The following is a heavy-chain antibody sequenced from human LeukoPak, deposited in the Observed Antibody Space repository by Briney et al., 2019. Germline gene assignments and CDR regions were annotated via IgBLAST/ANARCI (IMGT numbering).Heavy chain of an antibody. J-gene: IGHJ5*02. D-gene: IGHD3-22*01. V-gene: IGHV4-39*01. CDR2: IYYSGST. Sequence: SETLSLTCTVSGGSISSSSYYWGWIRQPPGKGLEWIGSIYYSGSTYYNPSLKSRVTISVDTSKNQFSLKLSSVTAADTAVYYCARAAFRRGVVIRADWFDPWGQGTLVTVSS. CDR3: ARAAFRRGVVIRADWFDP. CDR1: GGSISSSSYY.